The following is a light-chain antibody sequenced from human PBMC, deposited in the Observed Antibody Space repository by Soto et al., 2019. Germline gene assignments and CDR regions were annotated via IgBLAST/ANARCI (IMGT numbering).Light chain of an antibody. CDR1: QGIRND. V-gene: IGKV1-6*01. J-gene: IGKJ4*01. Sequence: IQMTHSPSSLSASVGDRVTITFLASQGIRNDLGWYQQKPGEAPKVLIYVTSNLQSGVPSRLSGSGSGTDFTLTISGLQPEDFATYYCLQDYNYPLNFGGGTKVDIK. CDR3: LQDYNYPLN. CDR2: VTS.